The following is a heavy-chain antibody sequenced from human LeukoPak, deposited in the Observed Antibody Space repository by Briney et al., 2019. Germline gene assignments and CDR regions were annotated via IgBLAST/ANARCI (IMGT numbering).Heavy chain of an antibody. CDR1: GGSFSGYY. CDR2: INHSGST. J-gene: IGHJ4*02. D-gene: IGHD2-2*01. Sequence: SETLSLTCAVYGGSFSGYYWSWIRQPPGKGLEWIGEINHSGSTNYNPSLKSRVTISVDTSKNQFSLKLSSVTAADTAVYYCASVTISEGLIYDYWGQGTLVTVSS. CDR3: ASVTISEGLIYDY. V-gene: IGHV4-34*01.